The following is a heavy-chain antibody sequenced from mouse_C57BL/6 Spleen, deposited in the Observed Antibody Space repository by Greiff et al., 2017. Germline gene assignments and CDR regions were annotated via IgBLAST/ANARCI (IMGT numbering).Heavy chain of an antibody. V-gene: IGHV1-54*01. CDR3: ARSEYGTGGTYYFDY. D-gene: IGHD2-10*02. J-gene: IGHJ2*01. CDR1: GYAFTNYL. Sequence: QVQLQQSGAELVRPGTSVKVSCKASGYAFTNYLIEWVKQRPGQGLEWIGVINPGSGGTNYNEKFKGKATLTADQSSSTAYMQLSSLTSEDSAVYFCARSEYGTGGTYYFDYWGQGTTLTVSS. CDR2: INPGSGGT.